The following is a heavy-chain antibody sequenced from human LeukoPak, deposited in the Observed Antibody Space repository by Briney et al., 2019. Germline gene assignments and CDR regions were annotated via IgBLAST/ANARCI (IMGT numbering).Heavy chain of an antibody. CDR3: ARAPREFVDY. V-gene: IGHV3-48*03. D-gene: IGHD3-10*01. J-gene: IGHJ4*02. CDR2: IGTSDGTI. CDR1: GFTFTSFE. Sequence: GALRPSCEASGFTFTSFEMNWVRQAPGKGLEWVSYIGTSDGTIYYADSVKGRFTISRDNAKNSLYLQMNSLRAEDTAVYYCARAPREFVDYWGQGTLVTVSS.